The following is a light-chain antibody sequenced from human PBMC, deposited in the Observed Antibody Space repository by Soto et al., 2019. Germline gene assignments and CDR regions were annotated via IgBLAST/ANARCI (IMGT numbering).Light chain of an antibody. CDR1: QSISND. Sequence: AIQMTQSPSSLSASVGDRVTITCRASQSISNDLGWYQQKPGKAPKFLIHTAPSLQSGVPSRFNGSGSGKDLTLTLSSLQPEDFATYYCLHDHTSPFTFGPGTQVDIK. J-gene: IGKJ3*01. V-gene: IGKV1-6*01. CDR3: LHDHTSPFT. CDR2: TAP.